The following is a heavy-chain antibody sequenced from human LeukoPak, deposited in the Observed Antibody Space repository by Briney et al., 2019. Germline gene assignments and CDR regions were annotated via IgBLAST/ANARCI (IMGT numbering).Heavy chain of an antibody. CDR3: ARDKDAFYDSPRTVREV. Sequence: GGSLGLSCAASGFTFSSYAMSWIRQAPGKGLEWVSYISSSGSTIYYADSVKGRFTISRDNAKNSLYLQMNSLRAEDTAVYYCARDKDAFYDSPRTVREVWGKGTRVTVS. CDR1: GFTFSSYA. CDR2: ISSSGSTI. J-gene: IGHJ6*03. V-gene: IGHV3-11*01. D-gene: IGHD3-3*01.